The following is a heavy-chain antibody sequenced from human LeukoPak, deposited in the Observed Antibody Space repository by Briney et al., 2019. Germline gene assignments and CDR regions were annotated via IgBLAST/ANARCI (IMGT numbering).Heavy chain of an antibody. CDR3: ANTQGQWLVPFDC. J-gene: IGHJ4*02. V-gene: IGHV3-23*01. CDR1: GFTFSSYA. D-gene: IGHD6-19*01. Sequence: GGSLRLSCAASGFTFSSYAMSWVRQAPGKGLEWVSAISGSGGSTYYADSVKGRFTISRDNSKNTLYLQMNSLRAEDTAVYYCANTQGQWLVPFDCWGQGTLVTVSS. CDR2: ISGSGGST.